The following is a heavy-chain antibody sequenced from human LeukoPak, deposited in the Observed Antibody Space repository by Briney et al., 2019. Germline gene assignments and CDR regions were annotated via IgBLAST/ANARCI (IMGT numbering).Heavy chain of an antibody. CDR2: IYISGSI. CDR3: AKGIAVAGYFDY. Sequence: PSETLSLTCSVSGGSISSASYYWSWIRQPAGKGLEWIGRIYISGSINYSSSLKSRVTISVDTSKNQFSLKLSSVTAADTAVYYCAKGIAVAGYFDYWGQGTLVTVSS. V-gene: IGHV4-61*02. CDR1: GGSISSASYY. D-gene: IGHD6-19*01. J-gene: IGHJ4*02.